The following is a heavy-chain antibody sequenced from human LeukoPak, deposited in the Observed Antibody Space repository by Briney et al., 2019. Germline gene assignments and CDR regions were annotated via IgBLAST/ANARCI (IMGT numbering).Heavy chain of an antibody. Sequence: ASVKVSCKASGYTFTGYYMHWVRQAPGQGLEWMGWINPNSGGTNYSQKFQGRVTMTRDTSISTAYMELSRLRSDDTAVYYCAGDYGSGERGFDPWGQGTLVTVSS. J-gene: IGHJ5*02. CDR3: AGDYGSGERGFDP. CDR1: GYTFTGYY. V-gene: IGHV1-2*02. D-gene: IGHD3-10*01. CDR2: INPNSGGT.